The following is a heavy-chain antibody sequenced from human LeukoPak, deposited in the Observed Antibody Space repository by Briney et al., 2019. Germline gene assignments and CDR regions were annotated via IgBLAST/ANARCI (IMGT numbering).Heavy chain of an antibody. J-gene: IGHJ4*02. CDR1: GFTFSSYS. V-gene: IGHV3-21*01. Sequence: GGSLRLSCAASGFTFSSYSMNWVRQAPGKGLEWVSSISSSSSYIYYADSVKGRFTISRDNAKNSLYLQMNSLRAEDTAVYYCARDIRRSGQIDYWGQGTLVTVSS. CDR2: ISSSSSYI. D-gene: IGHD2-15*01. CDR3: ARDIRRSGQIDY.